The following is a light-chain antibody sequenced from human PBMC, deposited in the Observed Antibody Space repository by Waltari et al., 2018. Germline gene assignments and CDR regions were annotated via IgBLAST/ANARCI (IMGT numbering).Light chain of an antibody. CDR2: DAS. J-gene: IGKJ4*01. Sequence: DIQMTQSPPSLSASVGDRVTITCQASQDIRNYLNWYQQKAGKAPKLLIYDASKLETGVPSRFSGSGSGTDFTSTISSLQPEDIATYYCQQFDTPLSFGGGTKVEIK. V-gene: IGKV1-33*01. CDR3: QQFDTPLS. CDR1: QDIRNY.